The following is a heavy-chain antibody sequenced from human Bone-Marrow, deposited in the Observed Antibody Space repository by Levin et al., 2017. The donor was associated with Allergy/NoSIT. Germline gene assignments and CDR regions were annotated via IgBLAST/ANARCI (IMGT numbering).Heavy chain of an antibody. CDR3: VRGIRSPDY. CDR1: GFTFSIYD. J-gene: IGHJ4*02. D-gene: IGHD3-16*01. CDR2: IRGGGPET. Sequence: GGSLRLSCAASGFTFSIYDMTWVRQAPGKGLEWVSGIRGGGPETYSQDSVKGRFTISRDNSKNTLYLQMNSLRVEDTAVYYCVRGIRSPDYWGQGALVTVSA. V-gene: IGHV3-23*01.